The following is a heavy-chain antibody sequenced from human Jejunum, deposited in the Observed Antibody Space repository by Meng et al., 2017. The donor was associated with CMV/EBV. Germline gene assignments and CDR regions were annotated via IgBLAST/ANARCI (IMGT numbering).Heavy chain of an antibody. CDR1: GFNFTDYY. D-gene: IGHD7-27*01. V-gene: IGHV1-2*06. CDR3: ARYGDRIRLWGPS. J-gene: IGHJ5*02. CDR2: ISAYSGDT. Sequence: SGFNFTDYYMHWVRQAPGQGLEWMGRISAYSGDTNYAQKFQGRVTITRDTSTSTAYLELNRLTSDDTAVYLCARYGDRIRLWGPSWGQGTLVTVSS.